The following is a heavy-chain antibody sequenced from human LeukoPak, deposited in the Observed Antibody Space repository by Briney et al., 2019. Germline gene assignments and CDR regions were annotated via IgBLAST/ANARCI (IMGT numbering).Heavy chain of an antibody. D-gene: IGHD3-22*01. CDR2: ISSSGSTI. J-gene: IGHJ2*01. CDR3: VRDRYYYDSSGNYRYWYFDL. CDR1: GFAFTNFA. Sequence: GGSLRLSCAASGFAFTNFAMNWVRQAPGKGLEWVSYISSSGSTIYYADSLKGRFTISRDNAKNSLYLQMNSLRAEDTAVYYCVRDRYYYDSSGNYRYWYFDLWGRGTLVTVSS. V-gene: IGHV3-48*03.